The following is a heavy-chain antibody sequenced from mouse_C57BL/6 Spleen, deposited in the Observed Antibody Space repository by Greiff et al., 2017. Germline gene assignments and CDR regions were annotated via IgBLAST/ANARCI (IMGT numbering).Heavy chain of an antibody. CDR1: GYTFTSYG. V-gene: IGHV1-81*01. CDR3: ARSGGGEERFFDY. D-gene: IGHD1-1*02. J-gene: IGHJ2*01. CDR2: IYPRSGNT. Sequence: VQLQQSGAELARPGASVKLSCKASGYTFTSYGISWVKQRTGQGLEWIGEIYPRSGNTYYNEKFKGKATLTADKSSSTAYMEFRSLTSEDSAVYFCARSGGGEERFFDYWGQGTTLTVSS.